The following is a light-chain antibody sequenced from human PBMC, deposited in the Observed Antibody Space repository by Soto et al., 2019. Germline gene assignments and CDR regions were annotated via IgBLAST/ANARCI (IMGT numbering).Light chain of an antibody. CDR1: SIDVGGYNY. CDR2: GVN. J-gene: IGLJ2*01. CDR3: SSYAGSNNFVV. V-gene: IGLV2-8*01. Sequence: QSALTQPPSASGSPGQSVTISCTGTSIDVGGYNYVSWYQHHPGKAPKLMIYGVNKRPSGVPDRFSGSKSGNTASLTVSGRQAEDEADYYCSSYAGSNNFVVFGGGTKLTVL.